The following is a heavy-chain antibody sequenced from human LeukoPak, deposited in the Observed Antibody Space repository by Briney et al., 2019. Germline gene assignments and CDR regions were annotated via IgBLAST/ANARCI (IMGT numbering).Heavy chain of an antibody. V-gene: IGHV3-7*03. CDR3: ARGNSSTTCPHFDF. D-gene: IGHD2-2*01. J-gene: IGHJ4*02. CDR1: GFIFSTYW. CDR2: IKQDGSEK. Sequence: GGSLTLSCAASGFIFSTYWMNWVRQAPGKGLEWVANIKQDGSEKYYVESVEGRFTISRDNAKNSLYLQMNSLRAEDTAVYYCARGNSSTTCPHFDFWGQGTLVTVSS.